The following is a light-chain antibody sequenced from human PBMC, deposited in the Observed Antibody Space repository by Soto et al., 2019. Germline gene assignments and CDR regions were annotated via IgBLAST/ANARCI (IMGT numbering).Light chain of an antibody. V-gene: IGLV4-69*01. J-gene: IGLJ2*01. CDR2: LNSDGSH. Sequence: QSVLTQSPSASASLGASVKLTCTLSSGHSTYAIAWHQQQPEKGPRYLMKLNSDGSHNKGDGIPDRFSGSSSGAERHLTISSLQSEDEADCYCQTWGTAIHDVVFGGGTKLTVL. CDR3: QTWGTAIHDVV. CDR1: SGHSTYA.